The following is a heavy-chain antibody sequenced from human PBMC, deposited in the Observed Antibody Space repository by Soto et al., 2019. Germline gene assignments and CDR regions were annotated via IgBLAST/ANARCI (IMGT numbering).Heavy chain of an antibody. D-gene: IGHD5-12*01. CDR2: IYYSGST. CDR3: ARDVATIGNWFDP. J-gene: IGHJ5*02. V-gene: IGHV4-59*08. CDR1: GGSISSYY. Sequence: QVQLQESGPGLVKPSETLSLTCTVSGGSISSYYWSWIRQRPGKGLEWIGYIYYSGSTNYNPSLKSRVTISVDTSKNQFSLKLCSVTAADTAVYYCARDVATIGNWFDPWGQGTLVTVSS.